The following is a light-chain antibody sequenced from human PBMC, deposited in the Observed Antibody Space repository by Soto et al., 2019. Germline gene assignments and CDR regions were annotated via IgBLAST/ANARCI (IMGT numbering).Light chain of an antibody. CDR2: GTS. J-gene: IGKJ4*01. Sequence: EMVMSQSPATLSVSPGERATLSCRAGESVSSDLAWYQQKPGQAPRLLIYGTSTRATGIPARFSGSGSGTEFTLTISSLQSEDFAVYYCQQYKKWPLTFGGGIKVEMK. CDR3: QQYKKWPLT. V-gene: IGKV3-15*01. CDR1: ESVSSD.